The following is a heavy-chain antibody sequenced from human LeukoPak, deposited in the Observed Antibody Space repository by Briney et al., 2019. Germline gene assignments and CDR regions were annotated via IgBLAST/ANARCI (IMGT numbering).Heavy chain of an antibody. V-gene: IGHV3-43*01. CDR1: GFTFDDYT. Sequence: GGSLRLSCAAPGFTFDDYTMHWGRQAPGKGLEWVSLISWDGGSTYYADSVKGRFTISRDNSKNSLYLQMNSLRTEDIALYYCAKDIGVGYCNGCLFDYWGQGTLVTVSS. D-gene: IGHD2-15*01. CDR2: ISWDGGST. CDR3: AKDIGVGYCNGCLFDY. J-gene: IGHJ4*02.